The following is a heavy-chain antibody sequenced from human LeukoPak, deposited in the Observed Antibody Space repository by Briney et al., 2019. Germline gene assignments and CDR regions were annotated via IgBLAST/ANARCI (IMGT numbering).Heavy chain of an antibody. CDR1: GYTFTSYY. V-gene: IGHV1-46*01. CDR3: ARTNGHSYYYYMDV. J-gene: IGHJ6*03. Sequence: ASVKVSCKASGYTFTSYYMHWVRQAPGHGLEWLGIINPSGGSTIYAQKLQGRVSMTRDTSTSTVYMELSSLRPEDTAMYYCARTNGHSYYYYMDVWGTGTTVTVSS. D-gene: IGHD2-8*01. CDR2: INPSGGST.